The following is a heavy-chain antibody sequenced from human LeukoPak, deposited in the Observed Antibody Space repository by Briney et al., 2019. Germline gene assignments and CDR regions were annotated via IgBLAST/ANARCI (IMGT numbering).Heavy chain of an antibody. CDR1: GGSISSYY. Sequence: SETLSLTCTVSGGSISSYYWSWIRQPPGKGLEWIGYIYYSGSTNYNPSLKSRVTISIDTSKNQFSLKLSSVTAADTAVYYCAREDRQRVYYFDYWGQGILVTVSS. J-gene: IGHJ4*02. CDR3: AREDRQRVYYFDY. V-gene: IGHV4-59*12. CDR2: IYYSGST.